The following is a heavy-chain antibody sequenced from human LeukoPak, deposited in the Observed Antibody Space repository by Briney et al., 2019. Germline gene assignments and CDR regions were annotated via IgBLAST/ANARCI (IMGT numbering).Heavy chain of an antibody. CDR3: ARVKVGWLQSNWFDP. CDR1: GFTFSDYY. D-gene: IGHD5-24*01. CDR2: ISSSSSYT. Sequence: GGSLRLSCAASGFTFSDYYMSWIHQAPGKGLEWVSYISSSSSYTNYADSVKGRFTISRDNAKNSLYLQMNSLRAEDTAVYYCARVKVGWLQSNWFDPWGQGTLVTVSS. J-gene: IGHJ5*02. V-gene: IGHV3-11*06.